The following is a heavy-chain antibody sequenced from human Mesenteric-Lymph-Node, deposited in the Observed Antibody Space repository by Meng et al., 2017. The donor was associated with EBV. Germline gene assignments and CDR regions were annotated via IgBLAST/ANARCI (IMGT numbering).Heavy chain of an antibody. CDR1: GYSFTTYA. J-gene: IGHJ4*02. V-gene: IGHV1-3*01. Sequence: QVTLVRSGAEVKKPGASVKVSCKAFGYSFTTYAIHWVRQAPGQRLEFVGWLNAANGNTRYSQRLQGRVTLTSDTSASTAYMELTSLISEDAAVYYCVREGSSWYGGGFYDYWGQGTLVTASS. CDR2: LNAANGNT. D-gene: IGHD6-13*01. CDR3: VREGSSWYGGGFYDY.